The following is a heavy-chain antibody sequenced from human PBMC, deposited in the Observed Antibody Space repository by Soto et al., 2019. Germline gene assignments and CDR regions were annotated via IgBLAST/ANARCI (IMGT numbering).Heavy chain of an antibody. D-gene: IGHD2-8*01. CDR2: ISGYNGDA. Sequence: ASVKVSCKASGYTFTRYGISWVRQAPGQGLEWMGWISGYNGDANYAQRFQGRVSMTIDTSTTTAYMELKTLTPDDTAVYYCAKNGQPPYYYYGLDVWGQGTTVTVSS. J-gene: IGHJ6*02. CDR3: AKNGQPPYYYYGLDV. CDR1: GYTFTRYG. V-gene: IGHV1-18*01.